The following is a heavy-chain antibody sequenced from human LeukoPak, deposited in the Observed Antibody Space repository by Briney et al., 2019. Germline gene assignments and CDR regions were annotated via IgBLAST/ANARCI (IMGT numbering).Heavy chain of an antibody. V-gene: IGHV4-34*01. D-gene: IGHD1-14*01. CDR3: ARHEPAIGAFDI. Sequence: PSETLSLTCAVYGGSFSGYYWSWIRQPPGKGLEWIGEINHSGSTNYNPSLKSRVTISVDTSKNQFPLKLSSVTAADTAVYYCARHEPAIGAFDIWGQGTMVTVSS. CDR1: GGSFSGYY. CDR2: INHSGST. J-gene: IGHJ3*02.